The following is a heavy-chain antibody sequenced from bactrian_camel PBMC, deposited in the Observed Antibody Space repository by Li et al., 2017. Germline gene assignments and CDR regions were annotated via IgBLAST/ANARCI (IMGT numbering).Heavy chain of an antibody. Sequence: LVESGGGSVQAGGSLSVSCAASGLTFSSYWMHWVRQAPRKGLEWVSAINSGGTNTYYADSVMGRFSISRDNAKHILYLQMNSLKDEDTAVYYCAAGSSGSGYPTLTARAFPYWGQGTQVTVS. J-gene: IGHJ4*01. CDR3: AAGSSGSGYPTLTARAFPY. CDR2: INSGGTNT. V-gene: IGHV3S1*01. D-gene: IGHD3*01. CDR1: GLTFSSYW.